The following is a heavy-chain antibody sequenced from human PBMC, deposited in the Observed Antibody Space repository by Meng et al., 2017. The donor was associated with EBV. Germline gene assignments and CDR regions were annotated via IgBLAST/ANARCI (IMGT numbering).Heavy chain of an antibody. V-gene: IGHV1-69*01. CDR2: LVPMSGAP. CDR3: ASESGRGFTPDY. J-gene: IGHJ4*02. D-gene: IGHD3-10*01. CDR1: GATFRSDA. Sequence: QVQLQQSGADVKKPGSSVKVSCRTSGATFRSDAVSWVRQAPGQGLEWMGGLVPMSGAPHYAQKFQDRVTIIADESTSPHSMELNNLRFEDTAMYYCASESGRGFTPDYWGQGTLVTVSS.